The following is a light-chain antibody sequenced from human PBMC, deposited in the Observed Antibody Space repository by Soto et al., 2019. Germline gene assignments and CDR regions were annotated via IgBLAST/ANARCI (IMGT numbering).Light chain of an antibody. J-gene: IGLJ1*01. CDR3: QSYDSTLSARYV. Sequence: QSVLTQPPSVSGAPGQTITISCTGSSSNIGAGYDVHWYQQLPGRAPKLLIYGNNNRPSGVPDRFSGSKSGTSVSLAITGLRGEDEADYHCQSYDSTLSARYVFGTGTKVTVL. CDR2: GNN. V-gene: IGLV1-40*01. CDR1: SSNIGAGYD.